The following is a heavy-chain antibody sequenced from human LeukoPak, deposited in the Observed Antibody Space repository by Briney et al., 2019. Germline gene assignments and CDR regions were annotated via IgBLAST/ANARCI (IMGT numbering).Heavy chain of an antibody. CDR2: FDPEDGET. J-gene: IGHJ6*02. V-gene: IGHV1-24*01. Sequence: ASVKVSCKVSGYTLTELSMHWVQQAPGKGLEWMGGFDPEDGETIYAQKFQGRVTMTEDTSTDTAYMELSSLRSEDTAVYYCATDSPFYYGMDVWGQGTTVTVSS. CDR1: GYTLTELS. CDR3: ATDSPFYYGMDV.